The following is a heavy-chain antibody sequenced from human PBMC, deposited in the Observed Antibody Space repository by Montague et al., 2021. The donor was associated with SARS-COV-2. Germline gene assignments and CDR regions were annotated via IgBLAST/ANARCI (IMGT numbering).Heavy chain of an antibody. J-gene: IGHJ3*02. V-gene: IGHV4-31*03. D-gene: IGHD3-22*01. CDR3: ARVRITMIIVVGAFDI. CDR1: GGSISSSSYY. CDR2: IYYSGST. Sequence: TLSLTCTVSGGSISSSSYYWSWIRQHPGKGLEWIGNIYYSGSTYYNPSLKSRVTISVDTSKNQFSLKLSSVTAADTAVYYCARVRITMIIVVGAFDIWGQGTMVTVSS.